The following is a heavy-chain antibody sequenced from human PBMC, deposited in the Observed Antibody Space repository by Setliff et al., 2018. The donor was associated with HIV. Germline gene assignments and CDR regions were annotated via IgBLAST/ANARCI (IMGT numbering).Heavy chain of an antibody. CDR3: AREGPKTYYFDY. V-gene: IGHV1-46*01. J-gene: IGHJ4*02. CDR2: IFVGDSTT. CDR1: GYAFTSYH. Sequence: ASVKVSCKTSGYAFTSYHIHWVRQAPGQGLEWLGKIFVGDSTTHYAQKFQGRVTLTSDTSTNTVYMELSSLRSEDTAVYYCAREGPKTYYFDYWGQGTQVTAPQ.